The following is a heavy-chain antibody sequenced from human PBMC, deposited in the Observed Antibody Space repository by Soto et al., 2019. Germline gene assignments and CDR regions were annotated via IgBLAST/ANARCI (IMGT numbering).Heavy chain of an antibody. V-gene: IGHV3-33*01. Sequence: GGSLRLSCAASGFTFSSYGMHWVRQAPGKGLEWVAVIWYDGSNKYYADSVKGRFTISRDNSKNTLYLQMNSLRAEDTAVYYCARESGSGWYRWFDPWGQGTLVTVSS. D-gene: IGHD6-19*01. CDR2: IWYDGSNK. J-gene: IGHJ5*02. CDR1: GFTFSSYG. CDR3: ARESGSGWYRWFDP.